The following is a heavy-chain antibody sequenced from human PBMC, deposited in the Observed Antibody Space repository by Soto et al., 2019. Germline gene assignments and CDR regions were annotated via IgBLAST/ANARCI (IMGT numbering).Heavy chain of an antibody. CDR2: IYYSGSI. J-gene: IGHJ6*02. Sequence: PSETLSLTCTVSGGSISSGGYYWSWIRQHPGKGLEWIGYIYYSGSIYYNPSLKSRVTISVDTSKNQFSLKLSSVTAADTAVYYCARETAVVGATAYYYYYGMDVWGQGTTVTVSS. CDR3: ARETAVVGATAYYYYYGMDV. D-gene: IGHD1-26*01. CDR1: GGSISSGGYY. V-gene: IGHV4-31*03.